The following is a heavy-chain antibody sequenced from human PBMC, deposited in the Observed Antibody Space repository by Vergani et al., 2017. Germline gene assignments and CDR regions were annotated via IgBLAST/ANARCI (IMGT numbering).Heavy chain of an antibody. D-gene: IGHD3-10*01. CDR1: GGSISSGSYY. J-gene: IGHJ6*02. CDR3: ASDYYYGSGSYYQNYYYGMDV. V-gene: IGHV4-61*02. Sequence: QVQLQESGPGLVKPSQTLSLTCTVSGGSISSGSYYWSWIRQPAGKGLEWIGRIYTSGSTNYNPSLKSRVTISVDTSKNQFSLKLSSVTAADTAEYYCASDYYYGSGSYYQNYYYGMDVWGQGTTVTVSS. CDR2: IYTSGST.